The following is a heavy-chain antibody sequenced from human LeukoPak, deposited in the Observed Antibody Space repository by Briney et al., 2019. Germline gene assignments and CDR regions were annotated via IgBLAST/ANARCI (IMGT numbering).Heavy chain of an antibody. CDR2: ISYDGSNK. CDR3: AKIGVEMATIEYYYYYGMDV. Sequence: GRSLRLSCAASGFTFSSYGMHWVRQAPGKGLEWVAVISYDGSNKYYADSVKGRFTISRDNSKNTLYLQMNSLRAEDTAVYYCAKIGVEMATIEYYYYYGMDVWDQGTAVTVSS. D-gene: IGHD5-12*01. CDR1: GFTFSSYG. J-gene: IGHJ6*02. V-gene: IGHV3-30*18.